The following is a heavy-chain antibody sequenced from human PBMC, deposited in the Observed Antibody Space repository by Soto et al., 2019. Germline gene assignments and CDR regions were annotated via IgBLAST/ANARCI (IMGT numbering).Heavy chain of an antibody. CDR1: GFTFSSYG. V-gene: IGHV3-33*01. J-gene: IGHJ3*02. Sequence: PGGSLRLSCAASGFTFSSYGMHRVRQAPGKGLEWVAVIWYDGSKKYYADSVKGRFTISRDNSKNTLYLQMNSLRAEDTAVYYCARGYYDTSGYYYGEDAFDIWGQGTMVTVSS. CDR2: IWYDGSKK. CDR3: ARGYYDTSGYYYGEDAFDI. D-gene: IGHD3-22*01.